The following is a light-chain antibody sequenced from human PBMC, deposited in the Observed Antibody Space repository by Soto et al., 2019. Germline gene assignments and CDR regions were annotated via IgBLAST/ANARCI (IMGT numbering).Light chain of an antibody. J-gene: IGLJ2*01. CDR2: DNN. V-gene: IGLV1-40*01. CDR3: QSYDSSLGGSV. Sequence: QSVLTQPPSVSGAPGQRVTISCTGSTSNIGAGYDVHWYQQLPGTAPKLLMYDNNNRPSGVPDRFSGSKSGTSASLAITGLQADDEADYHCQSYDSSLGGSVFGGGTQLTVL. CDR1: TSNIGAGYD.